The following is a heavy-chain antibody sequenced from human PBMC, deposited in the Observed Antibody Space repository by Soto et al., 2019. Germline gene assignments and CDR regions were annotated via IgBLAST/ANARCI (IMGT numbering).Heavy chain of an antibody. CDR2: ICDNGGNK. CDR1: GFTFSSYA. D-gene: IGHD3-3*01. CDR3: ARHKRDLRFLEWSYYFDY. V-gene: IGHV3-30*04. Sequence: GGSLRLSCAASGFTFSSYAMNWVRQAPGKGLEWVAVICDNGGNKYYADSVKGRFTISRDNSKNTLYLQMNSLRAEDTAVYYCARHKRDLRFLEWSYYFDYWGQGTLVTVSS. J-gene: IGHJ4*02.